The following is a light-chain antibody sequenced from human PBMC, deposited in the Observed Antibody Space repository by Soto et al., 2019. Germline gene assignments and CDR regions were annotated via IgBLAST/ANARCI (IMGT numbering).Light chain of an antibody. CDR2: DAT. CDR1: ESVGMW. J-gene: IGKJ2*01. V-gene: IGKV1-5*01. CDR3: QEYDSYSYA. Sequence: DLQMTQSPSTLSASVGDRVTITCRASESVGMWLAWYQQKPGKAPKLLIYDATTLESGVPSRFSGRSSDTEFTLTISGLKPDDFATYYCQEYDSYSYAFGQGTKVE.